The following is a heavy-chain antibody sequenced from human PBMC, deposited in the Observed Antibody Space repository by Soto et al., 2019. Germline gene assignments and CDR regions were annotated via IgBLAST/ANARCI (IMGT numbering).Heavy chain of an antibody. D-gene: IGHD1-26*01. V-gene: IGHV1-18*01. CDR3: AVPVGSYYVSDLWY. Sequence: QVQLVQSGAEVKKPGASVKVSCKASGYTFTSYGISWVRQAPGQGLEWMGWISAYNGNTNYAQKLQGRVTMTTDTXXSTAYMELRSLRSDDTAVYYCAVPVGSYYVSDLWYWGQGTLVTVSS. CDR2: ISAYNGNT. CDR1: GYTFTSYG. J-gene: IGHJ4*02.